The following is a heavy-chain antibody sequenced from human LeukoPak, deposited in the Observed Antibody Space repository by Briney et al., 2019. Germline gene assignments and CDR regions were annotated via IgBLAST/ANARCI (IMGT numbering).Heavy chain of an antibody. CDR3: ASGRYSGYPQGDYFDY. Sequence: GGSLRLSCAASGFTFSSYSMNWVRQAPGKGLEWVSYISSSSSTIYYADSVKGRFTISRDNAKNSLYLQMNSLRAEDTAVYYCASGRYSGYPQGDYFDYWGQGTLVTVSS. J-gene: IGHJ4*02. CDR1: GFTFSSYS. D-gene: IGHD5-12*01. CDR2: ISSSSSTI. V-gene: IGHV3-48*04.